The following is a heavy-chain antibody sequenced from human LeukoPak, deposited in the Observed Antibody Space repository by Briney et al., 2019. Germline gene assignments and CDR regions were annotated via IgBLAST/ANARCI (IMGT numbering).Heavy chain of an antibody. Sequence: SQTLSLTCTVSGGSISSGDYYWSWIRQPPGKGLEWIGYIYYSGSTYYNPSLKSRVTISVDTSKNQFSLKLSSVTAADTAVYYCARDMTRDYYDSSGYYYPVPFDYWGQGTLVTVSS. CDR2: IYYSGST. V-gene: IGHV4-30-4*01. CDR1: GGSISSGDYY. J-gene: IGHJ4*02. CDR3: ARDMTRDYYDSSGYYYPVPFDY. D-gene: IGHD3-22*01.